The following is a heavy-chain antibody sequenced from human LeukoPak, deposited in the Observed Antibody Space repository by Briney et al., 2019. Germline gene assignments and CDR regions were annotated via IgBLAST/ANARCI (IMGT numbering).Heavy chain of an antibody. D-gene: IGHD3-22*01. J-gene: IGHJ4*02. V-gene: IGHV1-69*04. CDR3: ARDPEYDSPGYLSGYFDS. CDR2: IIPIFDMI. Sequence: SVKVSCKASGGSFDSYAISWVRQAPGQGLEWMGRIIPIFDMINYAQNFQGRVTITADKSTTTVFLELSSLRSEDTALFFCARDPEYDSPGYLSGYFDSWGQGTLVTVSA. CDR1: GGSFDSYA.